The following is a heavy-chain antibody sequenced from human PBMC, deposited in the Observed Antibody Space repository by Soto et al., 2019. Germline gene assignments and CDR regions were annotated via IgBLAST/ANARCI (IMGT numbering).Heavy chain of an antibody. CDR1: GFTFSSCT. CDR3: SGCSGGACHKNYGMDV. V-gene: IGHV3-21*01. CDR2: ISPSSGHI. D-gene: IGHD2-15*01. J-gene: IGHJ6*02. Sequence: EVHLVESGGGLVKPGGSLRLSCAVSGFTFSSCTMNWVRQAPGKGLEWVSSISPSSGHIYYADSVKGRFTISRDNAKKSLFLQMNSLRGGDTAVYYCSGCSGGACHKNYGMDVWGQGTKVTVSS.